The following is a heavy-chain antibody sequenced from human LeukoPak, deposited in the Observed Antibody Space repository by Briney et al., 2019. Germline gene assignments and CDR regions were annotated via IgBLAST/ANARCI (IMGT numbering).Heavy chain of an antibody. V-gene: IGHV1-2*02. CDR2: INPNSGGT. CDR3: ARYPGTTSYPLVY. CDR1: GCTLTGYH. Sequence: ASVKVSCKASGCTLTGYHMDWVRQAPGQGLEWMGWINPNSGGTNYAQKFQGGVTMTRDTSISTAYMELSRLRSGDTAVFYCARYPGTTSYPLVYSGQGGLVTVSS. D-gene: IGHD1-1*01. J-gene: IGHJ4*02.